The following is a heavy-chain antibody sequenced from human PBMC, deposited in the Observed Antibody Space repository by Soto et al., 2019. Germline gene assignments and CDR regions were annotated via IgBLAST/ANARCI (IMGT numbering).Heavy chain of an antibody. D-gene: IGHD3-9*01. CDR2: IYYSGGT. J-gene: IGHJ4*02. CDR1: GGSISSSSCY. V-gene: IGHV4-39*01. CDR3: ARHASGGHYDILTGFTY. Sequence: QLQLQESGPGLVKPSETLSLTCTVSGGSISSSSCYWGWIRQPPGKGLEWIGSIYYSGGTYYNPSLKSRVTISVDTYKNQFSLKLSSVTAADTAVYYCARHASGGHYDILTGFTYWGQGTLVTVSS.